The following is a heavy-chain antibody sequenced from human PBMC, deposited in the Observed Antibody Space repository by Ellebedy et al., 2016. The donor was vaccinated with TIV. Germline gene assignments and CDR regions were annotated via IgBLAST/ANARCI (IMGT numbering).Heavy chain of an antibody. CDR3: ARLFTGGYISTRLYYFDF. CDR1: GGSISTYAW. J-gene: IGHJ4*02. CDR2: IFHSGST. V-gene: IGHV4-4*02. Sequence: SETLSLXXTVSGGSISTYAWWSWVRQPPGKGLEWIGEIFHSGSTNYNPSLESRVTMSVDKSKNRFSLKLSSVTAADTAVYYCARLFTGGYISTRLYYFDFWGQGTLVTVSS. D-gene: IGHD2-8*02.